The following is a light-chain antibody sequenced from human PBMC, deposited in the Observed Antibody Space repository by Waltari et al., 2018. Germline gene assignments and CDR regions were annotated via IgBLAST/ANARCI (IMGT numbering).Light chain of an antibody. V-gene: IGKV1-39*01. CDR2: TAS. CDR1: QSISTY. Sequence: DIQMTQSPSSLSASVGDRVTITCRASQSISTYLNWYQQKPGKAPKPLIYTASTLQSGVPSRFSGSGSGTDFTLTISSLQPEDFSTFYCQQTYSIPLTFGGGTNVEIK. CDR3: QQTYSIPLT. J-gene: IGKJ4*01.